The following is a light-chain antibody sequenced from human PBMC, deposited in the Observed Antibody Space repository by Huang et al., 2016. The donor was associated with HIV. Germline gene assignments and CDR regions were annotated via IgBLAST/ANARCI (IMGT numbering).Light chain of an antibody. V-gene: IGKV3-20*01. CDR1: QSVDSNY. Sequence: EIVLTQSPGTLSLSPGERATLSCRASQSVDSNYLAWYQQKPGQAPRLLVYRASTRATGIPDRCSGSGSGTDFTLTISRLEPEDCAMFYCQQYGTSPTTFGGGTKVEV. CDR3: QQYGTSPTT. CDR2: RAS. J-gene: IGKJ4*01.